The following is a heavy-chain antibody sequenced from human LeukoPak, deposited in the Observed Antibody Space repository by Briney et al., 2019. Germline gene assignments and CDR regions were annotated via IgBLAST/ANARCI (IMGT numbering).Heavy chain of an antibody. D-gene: IGHD3-10*01. CDR2: IYSGGST. J-gene: IGHJ3*02. V-gene: IGHV3-66*01. CDR1: GFTVSSNY. Sequence: GGSLRLSCAASGFTVSSNYMSWVRQAPGKGLEWVSVIYSGGSTYYADSVKGRFTISRDNSKNTLYLQMNSLRAEDTAVYYCAKDLSSWGSMGRGAFDIWGQGTMVTVSS. CDR3: AKDLSSWGSMGRGAFDI.